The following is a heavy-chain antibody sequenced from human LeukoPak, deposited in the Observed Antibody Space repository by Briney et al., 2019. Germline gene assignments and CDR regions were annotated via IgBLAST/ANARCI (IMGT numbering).Heavy chain of an antibody. V-gene: IGHV1-46*03. CDR2: INPSGGST. Sequence: ASVKVSCKASGYTFTSYYMHWVRQASGQGLEWMGIINPSGGSTSYAQKFQGRVTMTRDTSTSTVYMELSSLRSEDTAVYYCARDSQKNHNYYDSSGYPDYWGQGTLVTVSS. CDR3: ARDSQKNHNYYDSSGYPDY. D-gene: IGHD3-22*01. CDR1: GYTFTSYY. J-gene: IGHJ4*02.